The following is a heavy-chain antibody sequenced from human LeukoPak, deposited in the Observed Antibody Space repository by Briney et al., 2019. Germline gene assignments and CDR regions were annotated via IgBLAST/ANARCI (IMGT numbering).Heavy chain of an antibody. D-gene: IGHD2-2*01. CDR3: AKGRDKYQLLSKNWFDP. Sequence: GGSLRLSCAASGFTFDNYAVHWVRRAPGKGLEWVSGISWNSGSIGYADSVKGRFTISRDNAKNSLYLQMNSLRAEDTALYYCAKGRDKYQLLSKNWFDPWGQETLVTVSS. J-gene: IGHJ5*02. CDR1: GFTFDNYA. CDR2: ISWNSGSI. V-gene: IGHV3-9*01.